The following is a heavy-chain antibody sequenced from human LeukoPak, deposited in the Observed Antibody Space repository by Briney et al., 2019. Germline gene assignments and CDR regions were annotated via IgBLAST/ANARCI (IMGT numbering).Heavy chain of an antibody. D-gene: IGHD5-12*01. J-gene: IGHJ5*02. V-gene: IGHV3-53*01. CDR2: IYSGGST. CDR3: ARGGGYDRDWFDP. Sequence: PGGSLRLSCAASGFTVRSNYMSWVRQAPGKGLEWGSDIYSGGSTHYADSVKGRFTISRDNSKNTLYLQMNRLRAEDTAVYYCARGGGYDRDWFDPWGQGTLVTVSS. CDR1: GFTVRSNY.